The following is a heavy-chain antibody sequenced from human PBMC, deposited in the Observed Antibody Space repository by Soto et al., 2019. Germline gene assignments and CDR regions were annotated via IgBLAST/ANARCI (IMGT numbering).Heavy chain of an antibody. D-gene: IGHD1-1*01. V-gene: IGHV3-23*01. J-gene: IGHJ4*02. Sequence: GGSLRLSCAASGFTFSSYTMYWVRQAPGKGLEWVAGVSGSGLDTYYADSVRGRFTISRDNSENTLYLQIHSLRAEDTAVYYCAKPRDVYNILEYWGQGALVTVSS. CDR2: VSGSGLDT. CDR1: GFTFSSYT. CDR3: AKPRDVYNILEY.